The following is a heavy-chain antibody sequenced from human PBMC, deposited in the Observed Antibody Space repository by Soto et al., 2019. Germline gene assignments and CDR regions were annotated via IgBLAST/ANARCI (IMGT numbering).Heavy chain of an antibody. Sequence: GGSLRLSCAASGFTFSNAWMSWVRQAPGKGLEWVGRIKSKTDGGTTDYAAPVKGRFTISRDDSKNTLYLQMNSLKTEDTAVYYCTTDIVVVPAAVPFDYWGQGTLVTVSS. CDR3: TTDIVVVPAAVPFDY. D-gene: IGHD2-2*01. CDR1: GFTFSNAW. CDR2: IKSKTDGGTT. J-gene: IGHJ4*02. V-gene: IGHV3-15*01.